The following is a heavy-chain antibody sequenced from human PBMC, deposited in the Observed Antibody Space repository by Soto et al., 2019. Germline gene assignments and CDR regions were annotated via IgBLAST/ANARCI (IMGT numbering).Heavy chain of an antibody. Sequence: QVQLQESGPGLVKPSQTLSLTCTVSGGSISSGDYHWTRIRQFPGKGLEWIGGIYYSASTYYNPALVSRITISLDTSKNQFSLKLTSVTAADTAVYYCARDSRTPSGGMDVWGQGTTVTVSS. CDR3: ARDSRTPSGGMDV. CDR1: GGSISSGDYH. CDR2: IYYSAST. V-gene: IGHV4-30-4*01. J-gene: IGHJ6*02.